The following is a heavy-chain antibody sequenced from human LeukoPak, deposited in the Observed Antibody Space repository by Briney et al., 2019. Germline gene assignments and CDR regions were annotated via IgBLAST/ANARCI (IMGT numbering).Heavy chain of an antibody. CDR3: ARDRGYCSGGSCYSEIPDY. CDR1: GFTFRRYG. J-gene: IGHJ4*02. Sequence: SGGSLRLSCVASGFTFRRYGMHWVRQAPGKGLEWVAVIWYDGSNKYYADSVKGRFTISRDNSKNTLYLQMNSLRAEDTSVYYCARDRGYCSGGSCYSEIPDYWGQGTLVTVSS. V-gene: IGHV3-33*01. CDR2: IWYDGSNK. D-gene: IGHD2-15*01.